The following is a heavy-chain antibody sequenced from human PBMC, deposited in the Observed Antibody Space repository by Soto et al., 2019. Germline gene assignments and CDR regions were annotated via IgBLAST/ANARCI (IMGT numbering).Heavy chain of an antibody. CDR3: ARTFFLEWLSIDF. J-gene: IGHJ4*02. CDR1: GFTFNINA. Sequence: EVQLLESGGGLVQPGGSLRLSCAASGFTFNINAMTWVRQAPGKGLEWVSTTGATGRTTYYADSVKGRFTVSRDNSKNTLYLQMNSLRAEDTAVYYCARTFFLEWLSIDFWGQGTLVTVSS. V-gene: IGHV3-23*01. D-gene: IGHD3-3*01. CDR2: TGATGRTT.